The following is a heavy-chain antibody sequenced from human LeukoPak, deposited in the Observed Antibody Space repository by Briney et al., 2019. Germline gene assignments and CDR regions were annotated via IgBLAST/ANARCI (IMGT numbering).Heavy chain of an antibody. J-gene: IGHJ4*02. Sequence: GGSLKISCKASGYSFDYYWIAGVRQMPGKGLEWMGIIYPDDSNCTYSPSFQGQVTISVDKSINPAYLQWSSLKASNTAIYYCARVGSVTNFGVVSYYFDYWGQGTLVTVSS. D-gene: IGHD3-3*01. CDR1: GYSFDYYW. V-gene: IGHV5-51*01. CDR3: ARVGSVTNFGVVSYYFDY. CDR2: IYPDDSNC.